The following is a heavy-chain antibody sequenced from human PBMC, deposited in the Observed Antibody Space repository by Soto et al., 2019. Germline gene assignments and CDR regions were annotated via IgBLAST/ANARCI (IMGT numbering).Heavy chain of an antibody. D-gene: IGHD3-16*01. Sequence: SGPTLVNPTQTLTLTCTFSGFSLSARGVGVGWIRQPPGKALEWLALIYWNDDKRYSPSLQSRLTITKDASKNQVVFSMTNVDPADTATYYCAHSPWGAAPDYWGQGTLVTVSS. CDR2: IYWNDDK. CDR3: AHSPWGAAPDY. V-gene: IGHV2-5*01. J-gene: IGHJ4*02. CDR1: GFSLSARGVG.